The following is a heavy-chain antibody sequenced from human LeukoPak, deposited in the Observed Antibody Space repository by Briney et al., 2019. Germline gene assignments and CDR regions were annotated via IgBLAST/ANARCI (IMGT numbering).Heavy chain of an antibody. J-gene: IGHJ4*02. D-gene: IGHD5-18*01. V-gene: IGHV3-30*02. CDR2: IRYDGSNK. CDR3: ARGYLFGEVTAMASPAGY. Sequence: GGSLRLSCAASGFTFSSYGMHWVRQAPGKGLEWVAFIRYDGSNKYYADSVKGRFTISRDNSKNTLYLQMNSLRADDTAVYYCARGYLFGEVTAMASPAGYWGQGTLVTVSS. CDR1: GFTFSSYG.